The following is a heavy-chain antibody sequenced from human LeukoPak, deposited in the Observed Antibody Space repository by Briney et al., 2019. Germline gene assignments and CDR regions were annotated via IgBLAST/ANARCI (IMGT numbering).Heavy chain of an antibody. V-gene: IGHV1-18*01. J-gene: IGHJ4*02. CDR3: ARASYDYDILTGYYLCDY. Sequence: GASVKVSCKASGYTFTSYGISWVRQAPGQALEWMGWISAYNGNTNYAQKLQGRVTMTTDTSTSTAYMELRSLRSDDTAVYYCARASYDYDILTGYYLCDYWGQGTLVTVSS. CDR1: GYTFTSYG. CDR2: ISAYNGNT. D-gene: IGHD3-9*01.